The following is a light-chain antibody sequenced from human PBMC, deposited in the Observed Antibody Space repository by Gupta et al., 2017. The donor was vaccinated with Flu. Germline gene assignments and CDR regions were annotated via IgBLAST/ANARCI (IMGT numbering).Light chain of an antibody. J-gene: IGLJ1*01. CDR3: AAWDDSLSGYV. V-gene: IGLV1-44*01. CDR1: SSNIGSNT. CDR2: SHS. Sequence: QSVLTQPPSASGTPGQRVTISRSGSSSNIGSNTVNWYQQLPGTAPKLLIYSHSQRPSGIPDRFSGSKSGTSASRAISGLQSEDEADYYCAAWDDSLSGYVCGGGTKVTV.